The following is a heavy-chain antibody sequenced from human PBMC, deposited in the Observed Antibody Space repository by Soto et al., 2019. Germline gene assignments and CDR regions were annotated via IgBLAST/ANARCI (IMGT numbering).Heavy chain of an antibody. Sequence: QVQMVQSGAEVKKPGSSARVSCKVSGGTFSRHSISWVRQAPGQGLEWMGGIIPIFDATQYAQKVQGRLTITADESTTTFHMDLSGLRPEDTAIYYCARDLTSVRGSWGQGTLVTVS. J-gene: IGHJ4*02. V-gene: IGHV1-69*01. CDR3: ARDLTSVRGS. D-gene: IGHD3-10*01. CDR2: IIPIFDAT. CDR1: GGTFSRHS.